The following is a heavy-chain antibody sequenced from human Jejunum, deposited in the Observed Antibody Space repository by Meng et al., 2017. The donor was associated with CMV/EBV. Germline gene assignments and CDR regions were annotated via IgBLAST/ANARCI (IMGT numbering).Heavy chain of an antibody. CDR3: ATSLLVLPASVRPNHFDS. J-gene: IGHJ4*02. D-gene: IGHD6-6*01. CDR2: IYPAVSDT. CDR1: TRNW. Sequence: TRNWVGWVRRMPGKGLRWMEIIYPAVSDTRSSPSFQGQFPFSVDKSIDTAYLEWSSLKASDTAMYYCATSLLVLPASVRPNHFDSWGQGTLVTVSS. V-gene: IGHV5-51*01.